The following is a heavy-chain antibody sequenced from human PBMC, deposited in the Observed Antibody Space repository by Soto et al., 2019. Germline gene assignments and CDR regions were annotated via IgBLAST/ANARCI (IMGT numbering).Heavy chain of an antibody. Sequence: SETLSVTCTFSVGSISIYYWSWIRQPPGKGLEWIGYIYYSGSTNYNPSLKSRVTISVDTSKNQFSLKLSSVTAADTAVYYCARDCTNGVCEGTGSFDPWGQGTMVTVSS. CDR3: ARDCTNGVCEGTGSFDP. V-gene: IGHV4-59*01. CDR1: VGSISIYY. J-gene: IGHJ5*02. D-gene: IGHD2-8*01. CDR2: IYYSGST.